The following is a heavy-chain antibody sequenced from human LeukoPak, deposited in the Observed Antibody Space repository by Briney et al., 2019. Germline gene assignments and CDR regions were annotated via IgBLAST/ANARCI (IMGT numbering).Heavy chain of an antibody. Sequence: PGGSLRLSCAASGFTFSIYSMNWVRQAPGKGLQWVSYVGSSSGAIYYADSVKGRFTISRDNAKNSLYLQMNSLRAEDTAVYYCARDVPDYYGSGSNYWYFDLWGRGTLVTVSS. J-gene: IGHJ2*01. CDR2: VGSSSGAI. V-gene: IGHV3-48*01. CDR1: GFTFSIYS. D-gene: IGHD3-10*01. CDR3: ARDVPDYYGSGSNYWYFDL.